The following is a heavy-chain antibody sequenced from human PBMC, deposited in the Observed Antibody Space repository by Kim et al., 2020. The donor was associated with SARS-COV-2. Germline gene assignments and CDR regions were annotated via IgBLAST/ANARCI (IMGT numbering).Heavy chain of an antibody. CDR3: ARDFASQQGGFDP. CDR2: ISSSGSAM. D-gene: IGHD6-13*01. Sequence: GGSLRLSCAASGLTFSSYNMNWVRQAPGKGLEWVSYISSSGSAMYYADSVKGRFIISRDNAKNSLFLQMNSLRDEDTAVYYCARDFASQQGGFDPWGQGTLVTVSS. CDR1: GLTFSSYN. V-gene: IGHV3-48*02. J-gene: IGHJ5*02.